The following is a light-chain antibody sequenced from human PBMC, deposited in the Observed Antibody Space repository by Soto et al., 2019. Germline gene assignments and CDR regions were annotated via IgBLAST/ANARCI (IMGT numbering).Light chain of an antibody. CDR3: SSYTSSSTLYV. V-gene: IGLV2-14*01. J-gene: IGLJ1*01. CDR1: SSDVGGYNY. CDR2: EVS. Sequence: QAVLTQPASVSGSAGQSITISCTGTSSDVGGYNYVSWYQQHPGKAPKLMIYEVSNRPSGVSNRFSGSKSGNTASLTISGLQAEDEADYYCSSYTSSSTLYVFGTGTKLTV.